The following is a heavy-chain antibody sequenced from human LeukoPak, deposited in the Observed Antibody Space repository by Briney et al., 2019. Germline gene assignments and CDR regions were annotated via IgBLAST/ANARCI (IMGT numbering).Heavy chain of an antibody. D-gene: IGHD1-1*01. Sequence: PGGSLRLSCAASGFTFDSYSMSWVRQAPWKGLERVSYITSGSSTIYYPDSVKGRFTISRDNAKNTLYLQMNSLRAEDTAVYYCARDRAPYNWIDAPDYWGQGTLVTVSS. CDR1: GFTFDSYS. V-gene: IGHV3-48*04. J-gene: IGHJ4*02. CDR2: ITSGSSTI. CDR3: ARDRAPYNWIDAPDY.